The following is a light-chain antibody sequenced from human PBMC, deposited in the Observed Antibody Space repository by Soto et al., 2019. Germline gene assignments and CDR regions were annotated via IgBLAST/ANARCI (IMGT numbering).Light chain of an antibody. J-gene: IGLJ3*02. Sequence: QLVLTQPPSASGTPGQRVTISCSGNRSNIGSNYVYWYQQLPATAPKLLIYTNNQRPSGVPDRFSGSKSGTSASLAISGLRSEDEADYYCAAWDDRLYGVLFGGGTKLTVL. V-gene: IGLV1-47*01. CDR3: AAWDDRLYGVL. CDR1: RSNIGSNY. CDR2: TNN.